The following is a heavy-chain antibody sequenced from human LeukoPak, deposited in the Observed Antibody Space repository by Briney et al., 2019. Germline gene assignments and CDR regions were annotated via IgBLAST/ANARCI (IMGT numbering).Heavy chain of an antibody. CDR3: ARAAWLGPVYYGMDV. J-gene: IGHJ6*02. D-gene: IGHD6-19*01. V-gene: IGHV1-2*02. Sequence: ASVKVSCKASGYTFTGYYMHWVRQAPGQGLEWMGWINPNSGGTNYAQKFQGRVTMTRDTSISTAYMELSRLRSDDTAVYYCARAAWLGPVYYGMDVWGQGTTVTVSS. CDR1: GYTFTGYY. CDR2: INPNSGGT.